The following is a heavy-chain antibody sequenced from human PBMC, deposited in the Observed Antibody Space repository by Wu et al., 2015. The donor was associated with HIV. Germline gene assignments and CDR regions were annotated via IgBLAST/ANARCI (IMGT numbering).Heavy chain of an antibody. Sequence: QGQLVQFGAEVKKPGSSVKVTCKASGDGFTSYAVSWVRQAPGQGLEWMGGINPLFGTTKHAQKFQDRVTFTTDESKTTAYMELRSLRSEDTAVYYCARSGYCSSTSCRNWFDPWGQGTLGHRLL. J-gene: IGHJ5*02. D-gene: IGHD2-2*01. CDR2: INPLFGTT. CDR3: ARSGYCSSTSCRNWFDP. CDR1: GDGFTSYA. V-gene: IGHV1-69*05.